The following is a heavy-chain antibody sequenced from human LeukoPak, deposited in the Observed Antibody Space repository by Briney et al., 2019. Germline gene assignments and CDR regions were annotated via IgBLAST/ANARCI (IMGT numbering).Heavy chain of an antibody. CDR3: AKDRGLPGVFDY. Sequence: GGSLRLSCAASGFTFSSYAMHWVRQAPGKGLEWVAVISYDESNKYYADSVKGRFTISRDNSKNTLYLQMNSLRAEDTAVYYCAKDRGLPGVFDYWGQGTLVTVSS. D-gene: IGHD3-10*01. CDR1: GFTFSSYA. J-gene: IGHJ4*02. V-gene: IGHV3-30-3*01. CDR2: ISYDESNK.